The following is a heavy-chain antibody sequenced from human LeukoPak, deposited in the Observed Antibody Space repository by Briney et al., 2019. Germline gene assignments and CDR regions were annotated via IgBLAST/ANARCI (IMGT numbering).Heavy chain of an antibody. J-gene: IGHJ4*02. Sequence: GGSLRLSCAVSGFTFSSYDVNWVRQARGKGLEWVSYISSSGSTIYDADSVKGGFTTSRDTAKNSLYLQMNSLRAEDTAVYYCASLRPRQQLVLDFWGQGTLVTV. V-gene: IGHV3-48*03. CDR2: ISSSGSTI. D-gene: IGHD6-13*01. CDR3: ASLRPRQQLVLDF. CDR1: GFTFSSYD.